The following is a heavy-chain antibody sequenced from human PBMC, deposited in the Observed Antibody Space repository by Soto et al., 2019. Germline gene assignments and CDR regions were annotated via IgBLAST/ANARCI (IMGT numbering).Heavy chain of an antibody. J-gene: IGHJ4*02. CDR3: ASTTRGVDFDY. D-gene: IGHD3-10*01. CDR2: TWYDGVNK. CDR1: GFTFSNNG. Sequence: GGSLRLSCAASGFTFSNNGMHWVRQAPGKGLEWVAVTWYDGVNKYYADSVKGRFTISSDNSRNTVYLQMNSLRVEDTAVYYCASTTRGVDFDYWGQGTLVTVSS. V-gene: IGHV3-33*01.